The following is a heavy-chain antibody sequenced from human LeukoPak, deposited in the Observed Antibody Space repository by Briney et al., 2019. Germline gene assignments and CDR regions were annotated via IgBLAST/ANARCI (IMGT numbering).Heavy chain of an antibody. V-gene: IGHV3-15*01. Sequence: WIQQPPGKGLEWVGRIKSKTDGGTTDYAAPVKGRFTISRDDSKNTLYLQMNSLKTEDTAVYYCTTVGIAAPRDFDYWGQGTLVTVSS. CDR2: IKSKTDGGTT. D-gene: IGHD6-13*01. J-gene: IGHJ4*02. CDR3: TTVGIAAPRDFDY.